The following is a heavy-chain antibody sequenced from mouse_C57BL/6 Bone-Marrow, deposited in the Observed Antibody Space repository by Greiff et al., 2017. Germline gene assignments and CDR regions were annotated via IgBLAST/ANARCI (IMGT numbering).Heavy chain of an antibody. J-gene: IGHJ4*01. CDR2: IDPSDSYT. D-gene: IGHD1-1*01. V-gene: IGHV1-69*01. CDR3: ASKKYYCGSSYEYYAMDY. Sequence: QVQLQQPGAELVMPGASVKLSCKASGYTFTSYWMHWVKQRPGQGLEWIGEIDPSDSYTNYNQKFKGKSTLTVDKSSSTAYMQLSSLTSEASAVYYCASKKYYCGSSYEYYAMDYWGQGTLVTVS. CDR1: GYTFTSYW.